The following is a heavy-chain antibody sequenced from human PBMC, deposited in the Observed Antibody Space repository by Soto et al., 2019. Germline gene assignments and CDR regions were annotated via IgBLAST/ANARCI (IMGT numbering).Heavy chain of an antibody. Sequence: PSETLSLTCTVSGGSISSGGYYWSCIRQHPGKGLEWIGYIYHSGSTYYNPSLKSRDTISVDSSKNQFSLNMSSVTAADTALYFCARVSDYWGQGTLVTVSS. V-gene: IGHV4-30-2*01. CDR1: GGSISSGGYY. CDR3: ARVSDY. CDR2: IYHSGST. J-gene: IGHJ4*02.